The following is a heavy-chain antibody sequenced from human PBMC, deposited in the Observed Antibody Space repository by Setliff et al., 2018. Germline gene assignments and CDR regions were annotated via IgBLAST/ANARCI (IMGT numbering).Heavy chain of an antibody. V-gene: IGHV4-4*07. J-gene: IGHJ6*03. CDR3: ARVSTVTTWPYYYYMDV. CDR1: GGSISSYY. CDR2: IYTSGST. D-gene: IGHD4-4*01. Sequence: SETLSLTCTVSGGSISSYYWSWIRQPAGKGLEWIGRIYTSGSTNYNPSLKSRVTMSVDTSKNQFSLKLSSVTAADTAVYYCARVSTVTTWPYYYYMDVRGKGTTVTVSS.